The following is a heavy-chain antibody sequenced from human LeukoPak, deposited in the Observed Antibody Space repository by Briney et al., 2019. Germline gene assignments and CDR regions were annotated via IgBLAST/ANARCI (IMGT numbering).Heavy chain of an antibody. CDR1: GYTFTSYG. CDR3: ARETSAYYSADY. V-gene: IGHV1-18*01. J-gene: IGHJ4*02. D-gene: IGHD3-22*01. CDR2: ISAYNGNT. Sequence: ASVKVSCKASGYTFTSYGINWVRQAPGQGLEWIGRISAYNGNTNYAQKFQGRVTMTPDTSTTTAYMELRSLRYDDTAVYYCARETSAYYSADYWGQGTLVTVSS.